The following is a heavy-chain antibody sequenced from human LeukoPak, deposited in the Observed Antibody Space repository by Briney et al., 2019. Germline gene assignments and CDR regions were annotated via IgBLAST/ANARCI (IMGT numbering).Heavy chain of an antibody. CDR1: GGSISSGDYY. J-gene: IGHJ4*02. D-gene: IGHD3-10*01. CDR3: ARGQAYYYGFDY. CDR2: IYYSGTT. Sequence: SQTLSLTCTVSGGSISSGDYYWSWIRQPPGKGLEWIGYIYYSGTTYYNPSLKSRLTISVDTSKNQFSLKLSSVTAADTAMYYCARGQAYYYGFDYWGQGTLVTVSS. V-gene: IGHV4-30-4*08.